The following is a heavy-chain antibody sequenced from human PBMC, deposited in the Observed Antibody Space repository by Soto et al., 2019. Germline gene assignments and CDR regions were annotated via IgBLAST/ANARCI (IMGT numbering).Heavy chain of an antibody. V-gene: IGHV3-23*01. Sequence: PGGSLRLSCAASGFTFSSYAMSWVRQAPGKGLEWVSAISGSGGSTYYADSVKGRFTISRDNSKNTLYLQMNSLRAEDTAVYYCAKVQDRSSVTRGYYYYYGMDVRGQGTTVTVSS. CDR2: ISGSGGST. CDR1: GFTFSSYA. CDR3: AKVQDRSSVTRGYYYYYGMDV. J-gene: IGHJ6*02. D-gene: IGHD6-13*01.